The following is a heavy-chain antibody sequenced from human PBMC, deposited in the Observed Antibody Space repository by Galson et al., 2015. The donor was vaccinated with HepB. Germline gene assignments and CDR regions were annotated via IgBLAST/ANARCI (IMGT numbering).Heavy chain of an antibody. D-gene: IGHD3-10*01. CDR2: ISVYSGYT. CDR1: GYTFTSDG. Sequence: SVKVSCKASGYTFTSDGITWVRQAPGQGLEWMGWISVYSGYTNYAQKFQGRVTLTTDTSTNTAYMEVTNLRFDDTAVYFCARVGGDSVVSNWFDPWGQGTLVTV. V-gene: IGHV1-18*04. CDR3: ARVGGDSVVSNWFDP. J-gene: IGHJ5*02.